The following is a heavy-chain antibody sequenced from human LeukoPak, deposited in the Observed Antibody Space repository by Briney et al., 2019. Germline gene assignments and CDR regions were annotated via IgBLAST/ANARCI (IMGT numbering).Heavy chain of an antibody. V-gene: IGHV3-21*01. J-gene: IGHJ4*02. CDR2: ISSSSSYI. D-gene: IGHD1-26*01. CDR1: GFTFSSYS. CDR3: ARAVGATHIFDY. Sequence: GGSLRLSCAASGFTFSSYSMNWVRQAPGKGLEWVSSISSSSSYIYYADSVKGRFTISRDNAKNSLYLQMNSLRAEDTAVYYCARAVGATHIFDYWGQGTLVTVSS.